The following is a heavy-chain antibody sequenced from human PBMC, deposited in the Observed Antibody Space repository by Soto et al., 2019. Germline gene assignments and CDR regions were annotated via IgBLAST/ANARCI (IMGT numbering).Heavy chain of an antibody. J-gene: IGHJ4*02. V-gene: IGHV1-2*02. CDR1: GYTFTVHY. Sequence: ASVKVSCKASGYTFTVHYIHWVRQAPEQGPEWMGEIGPGSGATRYAQRFQGRVTMTRDMSITTVYMELNNMSPDDTAVYYCGRGRSGQIVVFYWGQGTPVTVSS. CDR2: IGPGSGAT. CDR3: GRGRSGQIVVFY. D-gene: IGHD1-26*01.